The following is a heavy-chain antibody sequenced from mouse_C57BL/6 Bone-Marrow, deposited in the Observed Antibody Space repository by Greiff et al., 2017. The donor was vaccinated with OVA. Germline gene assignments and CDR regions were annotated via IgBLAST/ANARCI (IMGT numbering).Heavy chain of an antibody. Sequence: VKLQQSGPELVKPGASVKISCKASGYTFTDYYINWVKQRPGQGLEWIGWIFPGSGSTYYNEKFKGKATLTVDKSSSTAYMLLSSLTSEDSAVYFCARWAYYYGSSWDYWGQGTTLTVSS. CDR1: GYTFTDYY. D-gene: IGHD1-1*01. J-gene: IGHJ2*01. V-gene: IGHV1-75*01. CDR3: ARWAYYYGSSWDY. CDR2: IFPGSGST.